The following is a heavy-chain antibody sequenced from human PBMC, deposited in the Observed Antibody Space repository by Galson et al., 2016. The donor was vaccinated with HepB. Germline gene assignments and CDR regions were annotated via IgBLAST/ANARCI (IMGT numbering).Heavy chain of an antibody. V-gene: IGHV1-58*02. D-gene: IGHD3-22*01. Sequence: SVKVSCKASGFAFIGSSIQWVRQARGQRLEWIGWIVVGSGNTNYAQNFQERVTISRDLYASTAYMELSSRRSEDTAVYYCAALNSVHHDSGASSYAFDPWGQGTRVTVSS. CDR1: GFAFIGSS. CDR3: AALNSVHHDSGASSYAFDP. J-gene: IGHJ5*02. CDR2: IVVGSGNT.